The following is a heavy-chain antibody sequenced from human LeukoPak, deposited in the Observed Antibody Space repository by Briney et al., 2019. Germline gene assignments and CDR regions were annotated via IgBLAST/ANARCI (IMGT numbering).Heavy chain of an antibody. J-gene: IGHJ4*02. D-gene: IGHD6-19*01. V-gene: IGHV3-33*01. CDR1: GFTFSSYG. Sequence: PGRSLRLSCAASGFTFSSYGMHWVRQAPGKGLEWVAVIWYDGSNKYYADSVKGRFTISRDNSKNMLYLQMNSLRAEDTAVYYCARERRTRIAVAGTACDYWGQGTLVTVSS. CDR3: ARERRTRIAVAGTACDY. CDR2: IWYDGSNK.